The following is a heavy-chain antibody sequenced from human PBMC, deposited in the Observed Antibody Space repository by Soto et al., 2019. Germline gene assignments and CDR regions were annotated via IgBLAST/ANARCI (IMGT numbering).Heavy chain of an antibody. CDR1: GFTFSDYY. Sequence: QVQLVESGGGLVKPGVSLRLSCAASGFTFSDYYMSWIRQAPGKGLEWVSYISSSGSTIYYADSVKGRFTISRDNAKNSLYLQMNSLRAEDTAVYYCARACSSTSCYGYYYYYYMDVWGKGTTVTVSS. CDR3: ARACSSTSCYGYYYYYYMDV. CDR2: ISSSGSTI. D-gene: IGHD2-2*01. J-gene: IGHJ6*03. V-gene: IGHV3-11*01.